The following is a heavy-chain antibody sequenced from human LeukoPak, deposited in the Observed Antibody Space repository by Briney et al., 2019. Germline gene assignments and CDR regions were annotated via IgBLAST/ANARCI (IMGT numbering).Heavy chain of an antibody. J-gene: IGHJ4*02. CDR2: ISSSSSYI. Sequence: PGGSLRLSCAASGFTFSSYSMNWVRQAPGKGLEWVSSISSSSSYIYYADSVKGRFTISRDNAKNSLYLQMNSLRAEDTAVYYCARDPTVYGQPGFWGQGTLVTVSS. CDR1: GFTFSSYS. D-gene: IGHD3-10*01. V-gene: IGHV3-21*01. CDR3: ARDPTVYGQPGF.